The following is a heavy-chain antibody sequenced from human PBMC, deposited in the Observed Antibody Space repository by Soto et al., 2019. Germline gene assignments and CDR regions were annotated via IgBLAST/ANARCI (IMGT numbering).Heavy chain of an antibody. CDR3: ARVKGSGWFQSTNAFDY. J-gene: IGHJ4*02. CDR2: INSDGSST. CDR1: GFTFSSYW. V-gene: IGHV3-74*01. D-gene: IGHD6-19*01. Sequence: EVQLVESGGGLVQPGGSLRLSCAASGFTFSSYWMHWVRQAPGKGLVWVSRINSDGSSTSYADSVKGRFTISRDNAKNTLYLQMNSRRAEDTAVYYCARVKGSGWFQSTNAFDYWGQGTLVTVSS.